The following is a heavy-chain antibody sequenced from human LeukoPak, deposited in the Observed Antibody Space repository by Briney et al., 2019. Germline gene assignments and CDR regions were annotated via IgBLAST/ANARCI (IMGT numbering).Heavy chain of an antibody. V-gene: IGHV3-33*01. J-gene: IGHJ4*02. D-gene: IGHD3-10*01. CDR3: ARVGADWQRYFDY. CDR2: ILYDGSKE. Sequence: GGSLRLSCVASGFTINNLGMHWVRQAPGKGLEWVSLILYDGSKEYYSDSVKGRFTISRDNSKNTLYLQMNSLRAEDTAVYYCARVGADWQRYFDYWGQGTLVTVSS. CDR1: GFTINNLG.